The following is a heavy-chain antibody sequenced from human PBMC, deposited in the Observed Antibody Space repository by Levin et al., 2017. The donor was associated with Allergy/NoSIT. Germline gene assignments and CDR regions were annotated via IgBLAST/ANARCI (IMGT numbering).Heavy chain of an antibody. J-gene: IGHJ4*02. CDR2: INPDGSAT. CDR1: GLTLSNSW. V-gene: IGHV3-7*01. CDR3: ARASAY. Sequence: QPGGSLRLSCVYSGLTLSNSWMNWVRQVPGEGLEWVANINPDGSATYYVDSVKGRFTISRDNAKNSLFLQMNSVRAEDTAVYYCARASAYWSQGTLVTVSS. D-gene: IGHD3-3*01.